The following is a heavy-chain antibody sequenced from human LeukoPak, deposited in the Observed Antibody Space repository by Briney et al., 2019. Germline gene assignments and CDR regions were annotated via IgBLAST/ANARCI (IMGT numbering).Heavy chain of an antibody. J-gene: IGHJ3*01. Sequence: ASVKVSCKAYGYSFNSQGMNWVRQVPGQGLEWMGWINTHSGNPTYAQGFTGRFVFSVDAPLSTAYLQITGLKAEDTATYYCVKEILRFDLWGQGTMVTVSS. CDR3: VKEILRFDL. V-gene: IGHV7-4-1*02. CDR2: INTHSGNP. CDR1: GYSFNSQG.